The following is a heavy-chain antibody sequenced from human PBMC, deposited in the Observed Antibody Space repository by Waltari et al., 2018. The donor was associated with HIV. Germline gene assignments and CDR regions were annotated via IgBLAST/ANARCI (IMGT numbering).Heavy chain of an antibody. D-gene: IGHD2-21*02. V-gene: IGHV4-4*07. CDR3: ARGEKYCGGDCYFNY. CDR2: IYTSGST. Sequence: QVQLQESGPGLVKPSETLSLTCTVSGGSISSYYWRWIRPPAGKGLEWIGRIYTSGSTNYNPSLKRRVTRSVDTSKNQFSLKLSSVTAADTAVYYCARGEKYCGGDCYFNYWGQGTLVTVSS. J-gene: IGHJ4*02. CDR1: GGSISSYY.